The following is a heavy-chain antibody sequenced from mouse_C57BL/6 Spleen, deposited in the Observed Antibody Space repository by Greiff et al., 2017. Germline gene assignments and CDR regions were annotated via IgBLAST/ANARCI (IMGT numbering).Heavy chain of an antibody. V-gene: IGHV1-19*01. CDR2: INPYNGGT. J-gene: IGHJ2*01. D-gene: IGHD3-2*02. CDR1: GYTFTDYY. Sequence: EVKLMESGPVLVKPGASVKMSCKASGYTFTDYYMNWVKQSHGKSLEWIGVINPYNGGTSYNQKFKGKATLTVDKSSSTAYMELNSLTSEDSAVYYCARKGKTAQATDYFDYWGQGTTLTVSS. CDR3: ARKGKTAQATDYFDY.